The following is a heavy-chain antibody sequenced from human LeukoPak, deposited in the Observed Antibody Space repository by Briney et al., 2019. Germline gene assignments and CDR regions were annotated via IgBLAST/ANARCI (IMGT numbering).Heavy chain of an antibody. V-gene: IGHV1-2*02. CDR2: INPKSGGT. CDR1: GYTFTGYY. D-gene: IGHD6-13*01. J-gene: IGHJ4*02. Sequence: ASVKVSCKASGYTFTGYYMHWVRQAPGQGLEWMGWINPKSGGTNYAQKFQGRVTMTRDTSISTAYMELSRLRSDDTAVYYCARDSSSWYGGFGDWGQGTLVTVSS. CDR3: ARDSSSWYGGFGD.